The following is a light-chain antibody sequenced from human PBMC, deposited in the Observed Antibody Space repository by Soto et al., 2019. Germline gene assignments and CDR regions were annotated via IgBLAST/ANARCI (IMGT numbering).Light chain of an antibody. CDR3: QQTYNAPWT. V-gene: IGKV1-39*01. Sequence: DIQVTQSPSSLSASVGDRVTITCRASQSISNYLNWFQQKPMKAPKLLIFAASTLQSGVSSRFSGSGSGTDFTLTITSLQPEDCATYYCQQTYNAPWTFGRGTRVEIK. CDR1: QSISNY. CDR2: AAS. J-gene: IGKJ1*01.